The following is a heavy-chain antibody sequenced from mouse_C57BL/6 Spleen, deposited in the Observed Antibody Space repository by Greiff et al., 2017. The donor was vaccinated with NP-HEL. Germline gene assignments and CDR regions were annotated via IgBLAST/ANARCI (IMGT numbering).Heavy chain of an antibody. D-gene: IGHD2-12*01. V-gene: IGHV1-80*01. J-gene: IGHJ1*03. CDR2: IYPGNGDT. CDR3: ASHYSRGYFGV. CDR1: GYAFSSYW. Sequence: VQLVESGAELVKPGASVKISCKASGYAFSSYWMNWVKQRPGKGLEWIGQIYPGNGDTNYNGKFKGKATLTADKSSSTAYMQLSSLTSEDTAVYFCASHYSRGYFGVWGTGTTVTVSS.